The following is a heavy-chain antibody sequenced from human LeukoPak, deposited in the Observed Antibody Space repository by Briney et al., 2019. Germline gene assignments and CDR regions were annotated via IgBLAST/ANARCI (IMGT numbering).Heavy chain of an antibody. J-gene: IGHJ4*02. CDR1: GFTFSDHY. CDR2: IRNKANSYTT. CDR3: SRASVAATPFYFDY. V-gene: IGHV3-72*01. Sequence: GSLRLSCAASGFTFSDHYMDWVRQAPGKGLEWVARIRNKANSYTTEYAASVKGRFTISRDDSKNSLYLQMSSLKTEDTAVYYCSRASVAATPFYFDYWGQGTLVTVSS. D-gene: IGHD2-15*01.